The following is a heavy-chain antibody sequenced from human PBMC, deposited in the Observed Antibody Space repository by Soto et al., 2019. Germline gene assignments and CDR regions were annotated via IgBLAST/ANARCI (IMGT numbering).Heavy chain of an antibody. J-gene: IGHJ4*02. V-gene: IGHV3-33*01. CDR1: GFTFSSYG. CDR2: IWYDGSNK. Sequence: GGSLRLSCAASGFTFSSYGMHWVRQAPGKGLEWVAVIWYDGSNKYYADSVKGRFTISRDNSKNTLYLQMNSLRAEDTAVYYCARVVLRGSAAVDFPDYWGQGTLVTVSS. D-gene: IGHD6-19*01. CDR3: ARVVLRGSAAVDFPDY.